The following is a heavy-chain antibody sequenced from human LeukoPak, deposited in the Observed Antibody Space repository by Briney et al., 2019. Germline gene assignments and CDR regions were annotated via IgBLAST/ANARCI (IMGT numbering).Heavy chain of an antibody. Sequence: GGSLRLSCVASGFTFSNYWMNWVRQAPGKGLEWVSSISSSSSYIYYADSVKGRFTISRDNAKNSLYLQMNSLRAEDTAVYYCARGSTVVTQDYWGQGTLVTVSS. CDR1: GFTFSNYW. V-gene: IGHV3-21*01. CDR2: ISSSSSYI. D-gene: IGHD4-23*01. CDR3: ARGSTVVTQDY. J-gene: IGHJ4*02.